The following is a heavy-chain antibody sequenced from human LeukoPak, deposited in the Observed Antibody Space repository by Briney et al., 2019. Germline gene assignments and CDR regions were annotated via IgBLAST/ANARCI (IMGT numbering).Heavy chain of an antibody. V-gene: IGHV1-2*02. J-gene: IGHJ6*02. CDR1: GYTFTGYY. Sequence: ASAKVSCKASGYTFTGYYMHWVRQAPGQGLEWMGWINPNSGGTNYAQKFQGRVTMTRDTSISTAYMELSRLRSDDTAVYYCARQEAPGYCSGGSCYDPYYYYYGMDVWGQGTTVTVSS. CDR3: ARQEAPGYCSGGSCYDPYYYYYGMDV. D-gene: IGHD2-15*01. CDR2: INPNSGGT.